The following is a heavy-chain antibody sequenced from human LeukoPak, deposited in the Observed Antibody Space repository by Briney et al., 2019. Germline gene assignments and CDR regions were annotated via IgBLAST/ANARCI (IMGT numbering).Heavy chain of an antibody. V-gene: IGHV3-23*01. CDR3: ARGFLGGTDQYFDS. Sequence: GGSLRLSYAASGFTFSTYAMNWVRQAPAKGLEWVSTIGGGGPTTDYADSVKDRFTISRDNSKNTLYLQMNSLRAEDTAVYFCARGFLGGTDQYFDSWGQGTLVTGSS. J-gene: IGHJ4*02. CDR1: GFTFSTYA. CDR2: IGGGGPTT. D-gene: IGHD6-19*01.